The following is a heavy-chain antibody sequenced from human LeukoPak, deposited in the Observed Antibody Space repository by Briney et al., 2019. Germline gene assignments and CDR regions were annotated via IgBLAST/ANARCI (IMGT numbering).Heavy chain of an antibody. D-gene: IGHD6-13*01. Sequence: ASVKVSCKASGYTFTSYDINWVRQATGQGLEWMGWMNPNNGKTGYAQKSQGRVTMTRNTSISTAYMELSSLRSEDTAVYYCARGGAAAGWDILFDYWGQGTLVTVSS. J-gene: IGHJ4*02. V-gene: IGHV1-8*01. CDR3: ARGGAAAGWDILFDY. CDR1: GYTFTSYD. CDR2: MNPNNGKT.